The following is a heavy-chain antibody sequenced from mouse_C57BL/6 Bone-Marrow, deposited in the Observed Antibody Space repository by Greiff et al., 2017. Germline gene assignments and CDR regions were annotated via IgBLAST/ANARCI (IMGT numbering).Heavy chain of an antibody. CDR2: ILPGSGST. CDR1: GYTFTGYW. J-gene: IGHJ3*01. CDR3: ARQLRLRPFAY. Sequence: QVQLQQSGAELMKPGASVKLSCKATGYTFTGYWIEWVKQRPGHGLEWIGEILPGSGSTNHNEKFKSKATLTVDTSSSTAYMQLSSLTSEDSAVYYCARQLRLRPFAYWGQGTLVTVSA. V-gene: IGHV1-9*01. D-gene: IGHD3-2*02.